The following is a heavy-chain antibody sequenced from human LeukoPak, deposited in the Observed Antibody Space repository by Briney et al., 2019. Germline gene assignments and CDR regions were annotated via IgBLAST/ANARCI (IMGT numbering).Heavy chain of an antibody. J-gene: IGHJ4*02. CDR2: ISGSGGST. D-gene: IGHD3-10*01. Sequence: GGSLRLSCAASGFTFSSYAMSWVRQAPGKGLEWVSAISGSGGSTYYADSVKGWFTISRDNSKNTLYLQMNSLRAEDTAVYYCAKVGLEVRGVIMGLDYWGQGTLVTVSS. CDR3: AKVGLEVRGVIMGLDY. V-gene: IGHV3-23*01. CDR1: GFTFSSYA.